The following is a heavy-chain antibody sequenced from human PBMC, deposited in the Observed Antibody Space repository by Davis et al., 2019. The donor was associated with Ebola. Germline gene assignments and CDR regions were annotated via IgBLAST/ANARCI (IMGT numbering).Heavy chain of an antibody. CDR1: GFTFSSYA. CDR3: AKRGIQLWMTAAGDY. CDR2: ISGSGGST. V-gene: IGHV3-23*01. J-gene: IGHJ4*02. D-gene: IGHD5-18*01. Sequence: GGSLRLSCAASGFTFSSYAMSWVRQAPGKGLEWVSAISGSGGSTYYADSVKGRFTISRDNSKNTLYLQMNSLRAEDTAVYYCAKRGIQLWMTAAGDYWGQGTLVTVSS.